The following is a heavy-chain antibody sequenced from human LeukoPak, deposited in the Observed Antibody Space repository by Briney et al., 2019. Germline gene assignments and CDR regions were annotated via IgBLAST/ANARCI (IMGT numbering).Heavy chain of an antibody. CDR2: ISSSSSYI. D-gene: IGHD6-13*01. Sequence: PGGSLRLSCAASGFTFSSYSMNWVRQAPGKGLEWVSSISSSSSYIYYADSVKGRFTISRDNSKNTLYLQVNSLRAEDTAVYYCAKDDPFSSPDYWGQGTLVTVSS. J-gene: IGHJ4*02. V-gene: IGHV3-21*01. CDR1: GFTFSSYS. CDR3: AKDDPFSSPDY.